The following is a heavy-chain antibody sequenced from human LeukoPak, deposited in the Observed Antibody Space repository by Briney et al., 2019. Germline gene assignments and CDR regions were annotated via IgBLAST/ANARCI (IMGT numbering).Heavy chain of an antibody. Sequence: KASETLSRTCTVSGGSISSSSYYWGWIRQPPGRGLDWIGTNYYAGGTYYNPSLKSRVTISVDTSKNQFSLRLSSVTAADTAVYYCARGFGESEYYYYGMDVWGQGTTVTVSS. CDR2: NYYAGGT. CDR3: ARGFGESEYYYYGMDV. V-gene: IGHV4-39*01. D-gene: IGHD3-10*01. J-gene: IGHJ6*02. CDR1: GGSISSSSYY.